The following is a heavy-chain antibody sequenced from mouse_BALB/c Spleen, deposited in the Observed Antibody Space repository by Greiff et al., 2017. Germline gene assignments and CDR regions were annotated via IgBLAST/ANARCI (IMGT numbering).Heavy chain of an antibody. CDR1: GYSITSDYA. J-gene: IGHJ2*01. CDR3: ARGAGGGYYFDY. V-gene: IGHV3-2*02. CDR2: ISYSGST. D-gene: IGHD1-1*02. Sequence: VQLQQSGPGLVKPSQSLSLTCTVTGYSITSDYAWNWIRQFPGNKLEWMGYISYSGSTSYNPSLKSRISITRDTSKNQFFLQLNSVTTEDTATYYCARGAGGGYYFDYWGQGTTLTVSS.